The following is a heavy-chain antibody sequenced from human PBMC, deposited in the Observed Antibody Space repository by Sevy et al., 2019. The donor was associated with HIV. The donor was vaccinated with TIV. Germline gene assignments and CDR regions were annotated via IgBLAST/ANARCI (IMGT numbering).Heavy chain of an antibody. V-gene: IGHV4-59*01. D-gene: IGHD4-4*01. CDR1: GASISSYY. CDR3: ATARPKVTPYTWFDP. Sequence: SETLSLKCTVSGASISSYYWSWIRQSPGKGLEWIGHIYVSGSTIYNPSLKSRVIISVDTSKNQFSLKLTSVTSADTAVYFCATARPKVTPYTWFDPWGQGILVTVSS. CDR2: IYVSGST. J-gene: IGHJ5*02.